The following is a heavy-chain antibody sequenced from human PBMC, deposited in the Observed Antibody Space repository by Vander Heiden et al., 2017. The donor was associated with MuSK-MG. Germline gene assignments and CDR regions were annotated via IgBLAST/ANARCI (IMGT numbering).Heavy chain of an antibody. J-gene: IGHJ3*02. V-gene: IGHV5-51*01. D-gene: IGHD1-26*01. CDR3: ARPRIVGDAFDI. CDR1: GYSFTSYW. Sequence: EVQLVQSGAEVKKPGESLKISCKGSGYSFTSYWIGWVRQMPGKGLEWMGIIYPGEYDTRYSPAFQGQVTISADKSIRTAYLKWRSMKASDTAMYYFARPRIVGDAFDIWGQGTMVTVYS. CDR2: IYPGEYDT.